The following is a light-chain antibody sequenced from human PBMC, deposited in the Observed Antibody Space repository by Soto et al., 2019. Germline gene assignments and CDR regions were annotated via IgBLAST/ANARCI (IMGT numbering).Light chain of an antibody. CDR3: QQYNSYPYT. CDR1: QSISNW. Sequence: DIQMTQPPSTLSASVGDRVTITCRASQSISNWLAWYQQKPGKAPKLLLYKASTLQSGVPSRFSGSGSGTEFTLTISSLQPDAFATCYCQQYNSYPYTFGQGAKVDIK. J-gene: IGKJ2*01. CDR2: KAS. V-gene: IGKV1-5*03.